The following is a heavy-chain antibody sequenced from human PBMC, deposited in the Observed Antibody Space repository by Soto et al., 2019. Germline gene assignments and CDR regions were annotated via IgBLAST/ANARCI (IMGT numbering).Heavy chain of an antibody. J-gene: IGHJ6*04. CDR1: GFTFSSYA. Sequence: PGGSLRLSCAASGFTFSSYAMSWVRQAPGKGLEWVSYIGGSGSDIYYADSVKGRFTISRDTVENTLSLQMNSLKTEDTAVYYCARDAPYGNSWSPLYCMDVWGNGTTVTVSS. CDR3: ARDAPYGNSWSPLYCMDV. V-gene: IGHV3-48*01. D-gene: IGHD6-13*01. CDR2: IGGSGSDI.